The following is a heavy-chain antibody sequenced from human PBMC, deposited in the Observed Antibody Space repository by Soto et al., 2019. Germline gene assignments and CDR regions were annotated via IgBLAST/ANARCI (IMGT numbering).Heavy chain of an antibody. Sequence: QVQLQESGPGLVKPSQTLSLTYTVSGGSISSGDYYWSWIRQPPGKGLEWIGYIYNSGSTYYNPSLKSRGTISVDTSKNQFSLKVSSVTAADTAVYYCARASNPIPAAGTYSYHYGLDVWGQGTTVTVSS. CDR2: IYNSGST. CDR1: GGSISSGDYY. J-gene: IGHJ6*02. CDR3: ARASNPIPAAGTYSYHYGLDV. D-gene: IGHD6-13*01. V-gene: IGHV4-30-4*01.